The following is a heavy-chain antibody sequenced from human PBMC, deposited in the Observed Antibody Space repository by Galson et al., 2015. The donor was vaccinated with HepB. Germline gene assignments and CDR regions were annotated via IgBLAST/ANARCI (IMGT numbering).Heavy chain of an antibody. CDR2: ISSTGSAI. Sequence: SLRLSCAASGFTFSYYGMNWVRQAPGMGLEWVSYISSTGSAIYYADSVKGRFTISRDNAKNSLYLQMNSLRDEDTAVYYCARDYAGPNDDAFDIWGQGTMVTVSS. D-gene: IGHD2-8*01. J-gene: IGHJ3*02. CDR1: GFTFSYYG. V-gene: IGHV3-48*02. CDR3: ARDYAGPNDDAFDI.